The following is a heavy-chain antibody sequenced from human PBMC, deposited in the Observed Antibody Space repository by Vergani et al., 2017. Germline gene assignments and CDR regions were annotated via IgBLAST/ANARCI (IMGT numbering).Heavy chain of an antibody. CDR3: ARGRIPGYDY. CDR1: SGSISXXXXS. CDR2: IYYSGST. Sequence: QVQLQESGPGLVKPSQTLSLPSPLSSGSISXXXXSWSSLRQPPGKGLEWVGYIYYSGSTYYNPSLKSRVTISVDTSKNQFSLKLSSVTAADTAVYYCARGRIPGYDYWGQGTLVTVSS. J-gene: IGHJ4*02. D-gene: IGHD1-14*01. V-gene: IGHV4-31*03.